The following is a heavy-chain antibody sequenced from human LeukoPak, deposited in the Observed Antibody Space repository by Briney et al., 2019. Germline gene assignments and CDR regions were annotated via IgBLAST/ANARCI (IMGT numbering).Heavy chain of an antibody. J-gene: IGHJ4*02. V-gene: IGHV4-34*01. CDR2: MNHSGRN. CDR1: GGSFSGYY. Sequence: SETLSLTCAVYGGSFSGYYWSWVRQPAGKGLEWVGEMNHSGRNNYNPSLKSRVTISVDTSKHQFSLKLSSVTAADTAVYYCARCVHYFDYWRQGTLLTVSS. CDR3: ARCVHYFDY.